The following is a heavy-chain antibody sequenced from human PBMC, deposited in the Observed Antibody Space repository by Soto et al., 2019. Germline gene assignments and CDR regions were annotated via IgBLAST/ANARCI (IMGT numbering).Heavy chain of an antibody. D-gene: IGHD3-9*01. CDR2: ISYDESNK. CDR1: GLTFSSYG. Sequence: QVQLVESGGGVVQPGRSLRLSCAASGLTFSSYGMHWVRQAPGKGLEWVAVISYDESNKDYADSVKGRFTISRDNSKNTLYLQMNSLRAEDTAVYYCAKALLRYFDWSPIAYWGQGTLVTVSS. V-gene: IGHV3-30*18. CDR3: AKALLRYFDWSPIAY. J-gene: IGHJ4*02.